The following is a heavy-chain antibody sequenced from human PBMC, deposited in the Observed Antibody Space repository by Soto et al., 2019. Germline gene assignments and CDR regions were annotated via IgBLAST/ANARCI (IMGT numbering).Heavy chain of an antibody. CDR1: GYTFTSYG. D-gene: IGHD3-16*01. CDR2: ISACNGNT. Sequence: ASVKVSCKASGYTFTSYGISWVRQAPGQGLEWMGWISACNGNTNYAQKLQGRVTMTTDTSTSTAYMELRSLRSDDTAVYYCARAHWGAYYYYMDVWGKGTTVTVSS. V-gene: IGHV1-18*01. CDR3: ARAHWGAYYYYMDV. J-gene: IGHJ6*03.